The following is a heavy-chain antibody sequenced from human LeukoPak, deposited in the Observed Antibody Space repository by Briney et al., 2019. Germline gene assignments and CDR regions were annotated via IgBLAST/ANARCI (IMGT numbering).Heavy chain of an antibody. D-gene: IGHD3-10*01. CDR2: IYYSGST. Sequence: PSETLSLTCTVSGISISFYYWSWIRQPPGKGLEWIGYIYYSGSTNYNPSLKSRVTISVDTSKNQFSLKLSSVTAADTAVYYCARLPGAYGSGSYFDAFDYWGQGTLVTVSS. J-gene: IGHJ4*02. CDR3: ARLPGAYGSGSYFDAFDY. V-gene: IGHV4-59*08. CDR1: GISISFYY.